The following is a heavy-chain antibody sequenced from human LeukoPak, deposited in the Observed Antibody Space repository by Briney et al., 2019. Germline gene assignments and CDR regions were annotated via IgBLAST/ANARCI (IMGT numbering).Heavy chain of an antibody. J-gene: IGHJ4*02. D-gene: IGHD3-10*01. CDR3: AKTSSYYYGSGSYYNNRSYYFDY. CDR1: GGSFSGYY. Sequence: SETLSLTCAVYGGSFSGYYWSWIRQPPGKGLEWIGEINHSGSTNYNPSLKSRVTISVDTSKNQFSLKLSSVTAADTAVYYCAKTSSYYYGSGSYYNNRSYYFDYWGQGTLVTVSS. CDR2: INHSGST. V-gene: IGHV4-34*01.